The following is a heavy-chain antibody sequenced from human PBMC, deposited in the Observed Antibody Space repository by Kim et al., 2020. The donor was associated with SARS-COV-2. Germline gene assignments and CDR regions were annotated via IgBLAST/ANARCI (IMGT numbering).Heavy chain of an antibody. CDR1: GGSLTTYY. J-gene: IGHJ4*02. V-gene: IGHV4-59*13. Sequence: SETLSLTCTVSGGSLTTYYWSWIRQPPGKGLEWIGYIYYSGSTFYNPSLESRVTISVDTSRNQFSLELTSVTAADTAVYYCARAPSAKPFFDYWGQGALAT. CDR2: IYYSGST. D-gene: IGHD3-16*01. CDR3: ARAPSAKPFFDY.